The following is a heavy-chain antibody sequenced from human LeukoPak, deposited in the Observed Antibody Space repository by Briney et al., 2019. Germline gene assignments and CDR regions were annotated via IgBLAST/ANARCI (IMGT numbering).Heavy chain of an antibody. CDR3: ARSITMVRGVIISHYGMDV. J-gene: IGHJ6*02. CDR2: IYYSGST. Sequence: KPGGSLRLSCAASGFTFSNAWMSWIRQPPGKGLERIGYIYYSGSTNYNPSLKSRVTISVDTSKNQFSLKLSSVTAADTAVYYCARSITMVRGVIISHYGMDVWGQGTTVTVSS. D-gene: IGHD3-10*01. V-gene: IGHV4-59*01. CDR1: GFTFSNAW.